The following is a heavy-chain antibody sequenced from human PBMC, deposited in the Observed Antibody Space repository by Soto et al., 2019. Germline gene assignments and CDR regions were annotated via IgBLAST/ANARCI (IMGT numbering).Heavy chain of an antibody. D-gene: IGHD3-9*01. J-gene: IGHJ4*02. CDR1: GGSISSSSYY. V-gene: IGHV4-39*01. CDR3: ARQPRILTGYSGHFDY. Sequence: SETLSLTCTVSGGSISSSSYYWGWIRQPPGKGLEWIGSIYYSGSTYYNPSLKSRVTISVDTSKNQFSLKLSSVTAADTAVYYCARQPRILTGYSGHFDYRGQGTLVTVSS. CDR2: IYYSGST.